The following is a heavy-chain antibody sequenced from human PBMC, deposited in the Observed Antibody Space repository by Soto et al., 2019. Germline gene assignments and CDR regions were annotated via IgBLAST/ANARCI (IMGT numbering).Heavy chain of an antibody. CDR3: ARGGPKIDY. CDR1: GYTFTNFG. CDR2: ISAYNGNT. V-gene: IGHV1-18*01. D-gene: IGHD3-16*01. J-gene: IGHJ4*02. Sequence: QVQLVQSGAEVKKPGASVKVSCKASGYTFTNFGISWVPQAPGRGLEWMGWISAYNGNTNNAQKFQGRVTMNTDTSTSTAYMEVRSLRFDDTALYSCARGGPKIDYWGQGTLVPVSS.